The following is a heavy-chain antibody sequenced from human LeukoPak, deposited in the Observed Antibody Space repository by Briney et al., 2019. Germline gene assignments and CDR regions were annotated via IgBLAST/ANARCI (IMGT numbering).Heavy chain of an antibody. CDR2: IYSGGSA. CDR3: ARDVTMVRGVIVY. D-gene: IGHD3-10*01. J-gene: IGHJ4*02. V-gene: IGHV3-53*01. Sequence: GGSLRLSCAASGFTVSSNYMSWVRQAPGKGLEWDSVIYSGGSAYYADSVKGRFTISRDNSKNTLYLQMNSLRAEDTAVYYCARDVTMVRGVIVYWGQGTLVTVSS. CDR1: GFTVSSNY.